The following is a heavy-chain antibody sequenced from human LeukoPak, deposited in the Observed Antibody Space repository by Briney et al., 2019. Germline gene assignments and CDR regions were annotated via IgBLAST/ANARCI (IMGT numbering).Heavy chain of an antibody. CDR3: ARSLVTYYYDSSGYEGHYYYYYYMDV. J-gene: IGHJ6*03. Sequence: SVKVSCKASGYTFTGYYMHWVRQAPGQGLEWMGRIIPIFSTANYAQKFQGRVTITTDESTSTAYMELSSLRSEDTAVYYCARSLVTYYYDSSGYEGHYYYYYYMDVWGKGTTVTVSS. V-gene: IGHV1-69*05. CDR2: IIPIFSTA. D-gene: IGHD3-22*01. CDR1: GYTFTGYY.